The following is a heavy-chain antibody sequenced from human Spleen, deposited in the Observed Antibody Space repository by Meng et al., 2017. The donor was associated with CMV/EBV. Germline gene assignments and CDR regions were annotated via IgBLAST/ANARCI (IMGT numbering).Heavy chain of an antibody. J-gene: IGHJ4*02. Sequence: SWIHQPTGKGLEWSGEINHCRGTNYNKSLKSRVTISINTYKNQFSLKLISVTAADKAVYYCLQWNRLYSPLVVVPSPTLGHFDHWGQGILVTVSS. V-gene: IGHV4-34*01. CDR3: LQWNRLYSPLVVVPSPTLGHFDH. CDR2: INHCRGT. D-gene: IGHD3-22*01.